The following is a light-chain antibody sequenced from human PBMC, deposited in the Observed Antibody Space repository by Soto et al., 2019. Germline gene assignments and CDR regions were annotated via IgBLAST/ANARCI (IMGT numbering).Light chain of an antibody. J-gene: IGLJ2*01. V-gene: IGLV2-8*01. CDR1: SSDVGGYNY. CDR2: DVS. Sequence: QSALTQPPSASGSPGQSVTISCTGTSSDVGGYNYVSWYQQHPGEAPKLIIYDVSKRPSGVPDRFSGSKSGNTASLTVSGLQAEDEADYYCSSYAGSRNLIFGGGTKLTVL. CDR3: SSYAGSRNLI.